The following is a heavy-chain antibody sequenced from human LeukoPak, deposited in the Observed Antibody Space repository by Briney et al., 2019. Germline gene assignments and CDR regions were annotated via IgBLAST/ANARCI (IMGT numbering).Heavy chain of an antibody. CDR2: IYTSGST. V-gene: IGHV4-4*07. CDR1: GGSISSYY. J-gene: IGHJ4*02. D-gene: IGHD1-26*01. Sequence: PSETLSLTCTVSGGSISSYYWSWIRQPAGKGLEWIGRIYTSGSTNYKPSLKSRVTMSVDKSKNQFSLKLSSVTAADTAVYYCAREPWAAHFDYWGQGTLVTVSS. CDR3: AREPWAAHFDY.